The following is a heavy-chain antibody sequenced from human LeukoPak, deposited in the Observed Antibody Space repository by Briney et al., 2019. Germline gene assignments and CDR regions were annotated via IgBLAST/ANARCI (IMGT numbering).Heavy chain of an antibody. CDR1: GFTFSTYG. V-gene: IGHV3-30*02. Sequence: GGSLRLSCAASGFTFSTYGMHWVRQAPGKGLEWVAFIRYDGSSEYYADSVKGRFTISRDNSKNTLHLQMNSLRAEDTAVYYCAKLPVDTGVNYWGQGTLVTVSS. D-gene: IGHD5-18*01. CDR3: AKLPVDTGVNY. J-gene: IGHJ4*02. CDR2: IRYDGSSE.